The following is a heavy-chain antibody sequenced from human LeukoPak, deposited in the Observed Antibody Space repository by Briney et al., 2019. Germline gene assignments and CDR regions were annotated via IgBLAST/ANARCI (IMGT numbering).Heavy chain of an antibody. CDR1: GFTFSSYG. D-gene: IGHD4-17*01. V-gene: IGHV3-30*02. CDR2: IRYDGSNK. CDR3: AKDHYGDYRGHDY. Sequence: PGGSLRLSCAASGFTFSSYGMHWVRQAPGKGLEWVAFIRYDGSNKCYADSVKGRFTISRDNSKNTLYLQMNSLRAEDTAVYYCAKDHYGDYRGHDYWGQGTLVTVSS. J-gene: IGHJ4*02.